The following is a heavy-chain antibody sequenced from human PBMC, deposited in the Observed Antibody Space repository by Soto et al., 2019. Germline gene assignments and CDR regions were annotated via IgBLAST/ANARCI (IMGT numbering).Heavy chain of an antibody. D-gene: IGHD3-22*01. J-gene: IGHJ4*02. CDR1: GFTFSTYA. V-gene: IGHV3-23*01. CDR2: ISGGGGST. CDR3: AKNYDSSGYYYYFDL. Sequence: PGGSLRLSCAASGFTFSTYAMTWVRQAPGKGLEWVSAISGGGGSTYYADAVKGRFTISRDNSKNTQYLQMNSLRAEDTAVYYCAKNYDSSGYYYYFDLWGQGTQVTVSS.